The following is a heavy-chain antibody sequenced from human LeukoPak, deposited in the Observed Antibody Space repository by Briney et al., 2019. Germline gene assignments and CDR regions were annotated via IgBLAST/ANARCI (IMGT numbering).Heavy chain of an antibody. CDR3: ARGLVEAAGGYYFDY. V-gene: IGHV3-30*03. CDR1: GFTFSSYG. J-gene: IGHJ4*02. Sequence: PGGSLRLSCAASGFTFSSYGMHWVRQAPGKGLEWVAVISYDGSNKYYADSVKGRFTISRDNSKNTLYLQMNSLRAEDTAVYYCARGLVEAAGGYYFDYWGQGTLVTVSS. D-gene: IGHD1-26*01. CDR2: ISYDGSNK.